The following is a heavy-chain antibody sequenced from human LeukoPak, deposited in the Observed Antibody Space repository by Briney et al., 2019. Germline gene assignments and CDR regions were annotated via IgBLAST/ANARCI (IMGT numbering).Heavy chain of an antibody. Sequence: GGSLRLSCAASGFTFSSYWMSWVRQAPGKGLEWVSAISGSGGSTYYADSVKGRFTISRDNSKNTLYLQMNSLRAEDTAVYYCAKDYDFWSVNWFDPWGQGTLVTVSS. J-gene: IGHJ5*02. CDR3: AKDYDFWSVNWFDP. CDR1: GFTFSSYW. V-gene: IGHV3-23*01. D-gene: IGHD3-3*01. CDR2: ISGSGGST.